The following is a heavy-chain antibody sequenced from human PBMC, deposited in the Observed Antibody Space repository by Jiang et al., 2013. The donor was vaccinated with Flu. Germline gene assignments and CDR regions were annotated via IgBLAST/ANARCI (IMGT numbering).Heavy chain of an antibody. D-gene: IGHD3-3*01. J-gene: IGHJ4*02. CDR1: GGSFSGYY. Sequence: LKPSETLSLTCAVYGGSFSGYYWSWIRQPPGKGLEWIGEINHSGSTNYNPSLKSRVTISVDTSKNQFSLKLSSVTAADTAVYYCARGRFWSGFPFDYWGQGTLVTVSS. CDR3: ARGRFWSGFPFDY. CDR2: INHSGST. V-gene: IGHV4-34*01.